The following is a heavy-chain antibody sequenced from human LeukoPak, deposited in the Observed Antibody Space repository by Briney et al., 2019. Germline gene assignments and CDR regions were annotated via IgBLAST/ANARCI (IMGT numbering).Heavy chain of an antibody. J-gene: IGHJ4*02. D-gene: IGHD2-2*02. V-gene: IGHV4-34*01. CDR2: INHSGST. Sequence: PSETLSLTCAVYDGSLSGYYWGWIRQPPGKGLEWIGEINHSGSTNYNPSLKSRVSISIDTSKNQFSLNLTSVTAADTAVYYCAREDCSSTSCYITSYFDYWGQGTLVTVSS. CDR1: DGSLSGYY. CDR3: AREDCSSTSCYITSYFDY.